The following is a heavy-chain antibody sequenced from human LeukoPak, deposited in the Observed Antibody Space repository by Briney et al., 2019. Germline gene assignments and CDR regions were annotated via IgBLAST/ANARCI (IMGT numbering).Heavy chain of an antibody. D-gene: IGHD2-2*01. J-gene: IGHJ6*03. CDR2: ISSSSSTI. V-gene: IGHV3-48*01. CDR3: AREFIVPAATPEYYYYYMDV. Sequence: PGGSLRLSCAASGFTFSSYSMNWVRQAPGKGLEWVSYISSSSSTIYYADSVKGRFTISRDNAKNSLYLQMNSRRAEDTAVYYCAREFIVPAATPEYYYYYMDVWGKGTTVTVSS. CDR1: GFTFSSYS.